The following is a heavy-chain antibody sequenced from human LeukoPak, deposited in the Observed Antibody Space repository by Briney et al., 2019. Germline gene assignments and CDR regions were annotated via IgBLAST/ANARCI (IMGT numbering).Heavy chain of an antibody. D-gene: IGHD6-13*01. V-gene: IGHV4-34*01. CDR2: INHSGST. J-gene: IGHJ4*02. CDR1: GGTFSGYY. Sequence: ETLSLTCAVYGGTFSGYYWSWIRQPPGKGLEWIGEINHSGSTNYNPSLKSRVTISVDTSKNQFSLKLSSVTAADTAVYYCARGRGIAADLFDYWGQGTLVTVSS. CDR3: ARGRGIAADLFDY.